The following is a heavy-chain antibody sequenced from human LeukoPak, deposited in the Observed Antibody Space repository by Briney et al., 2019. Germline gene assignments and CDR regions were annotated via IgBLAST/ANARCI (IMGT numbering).Heavy chain of an antibody. J-gene: IGHJ6*03. CDR1: GYTFIDFG. CDR3: ARGPQDTAMVPYYYMDV. V-gene: IGHV1-18*01. Sequence: ASVKVSCKASGYTFIDFGISWVRQAPGQGLEWMGWISGDNGNTNYAQKFQGRVTMTEDTSTDTAYMELSSLRSEDTAVYYCARGPQDTAMVPYYYMDVWGKGATVTVSS. D-gene: IGHD5-18*01. CDR2: ISGDNGNT.